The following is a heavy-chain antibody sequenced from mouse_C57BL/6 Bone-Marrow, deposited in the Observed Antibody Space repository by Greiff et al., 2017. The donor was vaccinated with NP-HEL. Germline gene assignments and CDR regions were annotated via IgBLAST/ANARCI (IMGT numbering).Heavy chain of an antibody. CDR3: ARQRYYGSSSFAY. CDR2: ISGGGGNT. D-gene: IGHD1-1*01. J-gene: IGHJ3*01. V-gene: IGHV5-9*01. Sequence: EVKVEESGGGLVKPGGSLKLSCAASGFTFSSYTMSWVRQTPEKRLEWVATISGGGGNTYYPDSVKGRFTISRDNAKNTLYLQMSSLRSEDTALYYCARQRYYGSSSFAYWGQGTLVTVSA. CDR1: GFTFSSYT.